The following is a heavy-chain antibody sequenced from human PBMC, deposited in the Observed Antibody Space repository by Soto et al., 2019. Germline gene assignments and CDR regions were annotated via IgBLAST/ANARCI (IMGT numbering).Heavy chain of an antibody. V-gene: IGHV3-23*01. D-gene: IGHD1-26*01. CDR2: ISGSGGST. CDR1: GFTFSSYA. Sequence: GGSLRLSCAASGFTFSSYAMSWVRQAPGKGLEWVSAISGSGGSTYYADSVKGRFTISRDNSKNTLYLQMNSLRAEDTAVYYCAKVLGGGIVGATGCFDYWGQGTLVTVSS. J-gene: IGHJ4*02. CDR3: AKVLGGGIVGATGCFDY.